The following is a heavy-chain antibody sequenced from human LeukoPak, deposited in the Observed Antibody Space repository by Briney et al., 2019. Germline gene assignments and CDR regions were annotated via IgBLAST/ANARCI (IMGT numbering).Heavy chain of an antibody. CDR1: GGSISSYY. CDR2: IYTSGST. V-gene: IGHV4-4*09. CDR3: AREYCSSTSCYIGY. Sequence: SETLSLTCTVSGGSISSYYWSWIRQPPGKGLEWIGYIYTSGSTNYNPSLKSRVTISVDTSKNQFPLKLSSVTAADTAVYYCAREYCSSTSCYIGYWGQGTLVTVSS. D-gene: IGHD2-2*02. J-gene: IGHJ4*02.